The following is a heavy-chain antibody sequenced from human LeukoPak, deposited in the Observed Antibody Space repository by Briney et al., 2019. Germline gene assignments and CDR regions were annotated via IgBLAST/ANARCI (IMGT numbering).Heavy chain of an antibody. J-gene: IGHJ4*02. V-gene: IGHV3-53*01. D-gene: IGHD3-9*01. CDR3: AREGRTSYYDILTGPYYFDY. CDR2: IYSGGNT. Sequence: GGSLRLSCAASGLTVSSNCMSWVRQAPGKGLEWVSFIYSGGNTYYADSVKGRFTISGDNSKNTVHLQMNSLRAEDTAMYYCAREGRTSYYDILTGPYYFDYWGQGTLVTVSS. CDR1: GLTVSSNC.